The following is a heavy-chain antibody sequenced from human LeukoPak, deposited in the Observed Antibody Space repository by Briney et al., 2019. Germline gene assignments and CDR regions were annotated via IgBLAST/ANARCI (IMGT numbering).Heavy chain of an antibody. CDR2: ISGSGGST. J-gene: IGHJ5*02. CDR3: AKDVLRYFDWSRGWFDP. Sequence: GSLRLSCAASGFTFSSYAMSWVRQAPGKGLEWVSAISGSGGSTYYADSVKGRFTISRDNSKNTLYLQMNSLRAEDTAVYYCAKDVLRYFDWSRGWFDPWGQGTLVTVSS. V-gene: IGHV3-23*01. CDR1: GFTFSSYA. D-gene: IGHD3-9*01.